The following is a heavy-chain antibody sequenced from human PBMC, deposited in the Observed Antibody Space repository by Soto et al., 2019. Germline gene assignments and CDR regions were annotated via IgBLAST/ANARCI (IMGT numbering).Heavy chain of an antibody. CDR3: ARGGCSGGSCYIPQWDGKYFYFDY. D-gene: IGHD2-15*01. CDR1: GGSISSGGYS. V-gene: IGHV4-30-2*01. Sequence: SETLSLTCAVSGGSISSGGYSWSWIRQPPGKGLEWIGYIYHSGSTYYNPSLKSRVTISVDRSKNQFSLKLSSVTAADTAVYYCARGGCSGGSCYIPQWDGKYFYFDYWGQGTLVTVSS. CDR2: IYHSGST. J-gene: IGHJ4*02.